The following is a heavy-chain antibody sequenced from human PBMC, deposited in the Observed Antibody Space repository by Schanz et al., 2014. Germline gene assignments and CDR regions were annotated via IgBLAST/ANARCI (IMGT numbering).Heavy chain of an antibody. CDR1: GGSIRSGTYY. V-gene: IGHV4-61*02. J-gene: IGHJ2*01. Sequence: QVQLQESGPGLVKPSQTLSLTCTVSGGSIRSGTYYWSWIRHPAGKALEWVGLVFPNGITNYNPSLKTRGPISLDTSKNQFSLTLTSLTAADTAVYYCARDTTWRLDLWGRGTLVTVSS. D-gene: IGHD1-1*01. CDR3: ARDTTWRLDL. CDR2: VFPNGIT.